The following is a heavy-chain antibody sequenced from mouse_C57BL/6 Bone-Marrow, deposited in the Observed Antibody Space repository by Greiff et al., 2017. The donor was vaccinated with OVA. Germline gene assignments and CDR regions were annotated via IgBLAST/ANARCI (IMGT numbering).Heavy chain of an antibody. V-gene: IGHV1-22*01. J-gene: IGHJ4*01. CDR3: ARGDYYAMDY. CDR1: GYTFTDSN. CDR2: INPNNGGT. Sequence: EVMLVESGPELVKPGASVKMSCKASGYTFTDSNMHWVKQSHGKSLEWIGYINPNNGGTSYNQKFKGKATLTVNKSSSTAYMELRSLTSEDSAVYYCARGDYYAMDYWGQGTSVTVSS.